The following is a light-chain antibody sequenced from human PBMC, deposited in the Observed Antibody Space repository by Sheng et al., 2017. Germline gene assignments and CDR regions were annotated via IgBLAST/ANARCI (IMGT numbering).Light chain of an antibody. CDR3: ATWDSSLSVYV. V-gene: IGLV1-51*02. CDR2: AND. CDR1: SSNIGAGYD. Sequence: QSVLTQPPSVSGAPGQRVTISCTGSSSNIGAGYDVHWYQQLPGTAPKLLVYANDKRPSGIPDRFSGSKSGTSATLGITGLQTGDEAEYYCATWDSSLSVYVFGTGTTVTVL. J-gene: IGLJ1*01.